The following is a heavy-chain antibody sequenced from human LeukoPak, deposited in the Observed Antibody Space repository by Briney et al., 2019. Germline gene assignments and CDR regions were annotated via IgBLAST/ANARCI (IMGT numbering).Heavy chain of an antibody. J-gene: IGHJ6*03. Sequence: SETLSLTCTVSGGSISSYYWSWIRQPPGKGLEWIGYIYTSGSTNYNPSLKSRVTISVDTSKNQFSLKLSSVTAADTAVYYCSGRARMTTVTEPSYYYYYMDVWGKGTTVTVSS. V-gene: IGHV4-4*09. CDR1: GGSISSYY. CDR3: SGRARMTTVTEPSYYYYYMDV. CDR2: IYTSGST. D-gene: IGHD4-17*01.